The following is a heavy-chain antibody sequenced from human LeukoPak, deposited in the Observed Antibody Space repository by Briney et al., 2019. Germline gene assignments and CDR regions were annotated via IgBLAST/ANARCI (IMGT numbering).Heavy chain of an antibody. CDR1: GGSISSYY. D-gene: IGHD1-14*01. CDR2: IYTSGST. V-gene: IGHV4-4*07. CDR3: ARRGVATNLFDY. Sequence: SETLSLTCTVSGGSISSYYWSWIRQPAGKGLEWIGRIYTSGSTNYNPSLKSRVTISVDTSKNQFSLKLSSVTAADTAVYYCARRGVATNLFDYWGQGTLVTVSS. J-gene: IGHJ4*02.